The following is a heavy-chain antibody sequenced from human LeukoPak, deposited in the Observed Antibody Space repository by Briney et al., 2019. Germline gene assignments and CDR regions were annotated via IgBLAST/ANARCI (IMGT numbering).Heavy chain of an antibody. D-gene: IGHD2-15*01. V-gene: IGHV1-46*01. CDR3: ARDQGYCSGGSCYSGYYYYMDV. Sequence: ASVKVSCKASGYTFTSYYIHWVRQAPGQGLEWMGIINPSGGSTSYAQKFQGRVTMTRDTSTSTVYMELSSLRSEDTAVYYCARDQGYCSGGSCYSGYYYYMDVWGKGTTVTISS. CDR2: INPSGGST. CDR1: GYTFTSYY. J-gene: IGHJ6*03.